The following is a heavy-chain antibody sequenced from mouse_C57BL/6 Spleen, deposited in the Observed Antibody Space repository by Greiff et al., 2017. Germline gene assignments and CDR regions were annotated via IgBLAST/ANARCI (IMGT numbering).Heavy chain of an antibody. Sequence: VQLQQSGAELVKPGASVKISCKASGYAFSSYWMNWVKQRPGKGLEWIGQIYPGDGDTNYNGKFEGKATLTADKSSSTAYMQLSSLTSEDSAVXFGARSRGDYDPFAYWGQGTLVTVSA. CDR1: GYAFSSYW. D-gene: IGHD2-4*01. CDR3: ARSRGDYDPFAY. V-gene: IGHV1-80*01. J-gene: IGHJ3*01. CDR2: IYPGDGDT.